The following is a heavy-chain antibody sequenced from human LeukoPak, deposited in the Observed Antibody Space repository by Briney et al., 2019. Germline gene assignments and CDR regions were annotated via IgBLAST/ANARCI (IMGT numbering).Heavy chain of an antibody. V-gene: IGHV1-2*06. J-gene: IGHJ4*02. CDR2: INPNSGGT. CDR1: GYTFIGYY. D-gene: IGHD2-2*02. Sequence: ASVKVSCKASGYTFIGYYMHWVRQAPGQGLEWMGRINPNSGGTNYAQKFQGRVTMTRDTSISTAYMELSRLRSDDTAVYYCAREFARYCSSTSCYSSAYWGQGTLVTVSS. CDR3: AREFARYCSSTSCYSSAY.